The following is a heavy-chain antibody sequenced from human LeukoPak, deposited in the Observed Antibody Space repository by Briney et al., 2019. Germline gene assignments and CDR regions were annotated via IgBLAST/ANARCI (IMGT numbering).Heavy chain of an antibody. CDR1: GFTFSDYY. D-gene: IGHD3-3*01. CDR3: ARRWILEWLLSRENYYYDMDV. Sequence: GGTLRLSCAASGFTFSDYYMSWIRQPPGKGLEWVSYISSNGSTIYYADSVKGRFTISRDKAKNSLYLQMNRLRAEDTAVYYCARRWILEWLLSRENYYYDMDVWGKGTTVTVSS. CDR2: ISSNGSTI. J-gene: IGHJ6*03. V-gene: IGHV3-11*04.